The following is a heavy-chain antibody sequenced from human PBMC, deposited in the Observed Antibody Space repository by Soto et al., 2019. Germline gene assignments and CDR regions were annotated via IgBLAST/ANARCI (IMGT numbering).Heavy chain of an antibody. CDR3: ARGWIVVVPAARAGFDP. CDR2: INSDGSST. J-gene: IGHJ5*02. CDR1: GFTFSSYW. V-gene: IGHV3-74*01. D-gene: IGHD2-2*01. Sequence: EVQLVESGGGLVQPGGSLRLSCAASGFTFSSYWMHWVRQAPGKGLVWVSRINSDGSSTSYEDSVKGRFTISRDNAKNTLYLQMNSLRAEDTAVYYCARGWIVVVPAARAGFDPWGQGTLVTVSS.